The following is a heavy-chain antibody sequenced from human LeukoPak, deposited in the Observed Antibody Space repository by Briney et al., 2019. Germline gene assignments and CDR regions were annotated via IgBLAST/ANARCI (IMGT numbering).Heavy chain of an antibody. V-gene: IGHV5-10-1*01. Sequence: GESLKISCKGSGYSFTSYWISWVRQMPGKGLKWMGRIDPSDSYTNYSPSFQGHVTISADKSISTAYLQWSSLKASDTAMYYCARHIQDCSGGSCYQSYYYYGMDVWGQGTTVTVSS. CDR1: GYSFTSYW. CDR3: ARHIQDCSGGSCYQSYYYYGMDV. D-gene: IGHD2-15*01. CDR2: IDPSDSYT. J-gene: IGHJ6*02.